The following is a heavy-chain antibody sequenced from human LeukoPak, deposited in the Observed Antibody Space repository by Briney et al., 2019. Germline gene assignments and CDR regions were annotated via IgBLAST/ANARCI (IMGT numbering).Heavy chain of an antibody. V-gene: IGHV4-59*11. Sequence: PSETLSLTCTVSGGSISSHYWSWIRQPPGKGLEWIGYIYYSGSTNYNPSLKSRVTISVDTSKNQFSLKLSSVTAADTAVYYRARYDFWSGFSYWGQGTLVTVSS. D-gene: IGHD3-3*01. CDR3: ARYDFWSGFSY. CDR1: GGSISSHY. CDR2: IYYSGST. J-gene: IGHJ4*02.